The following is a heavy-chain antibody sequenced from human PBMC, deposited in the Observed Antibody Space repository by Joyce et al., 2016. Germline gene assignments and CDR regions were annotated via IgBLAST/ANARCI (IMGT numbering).Heavy chain of an antibody. J-gene: IGHJ5*02. CDR3: ARGTTVTRMGNWFDP. CDR2: ISSDGSNE. V-gene: IGHV3-30-3*01. D-gene: IGHD4-17*01. CDR1: GFSFSQFF. Sequence: QVQLVEPGGGVGQPGRSLTLFCAASGFSFSQFFMVWIRQAPGKGLEWAAVISSDGSNEYYAGAAEGRFIISRDNSKNTLNLQMTGLRSDYTGVYYCARGTTVTRMGNWFDPWGQGTLVTVSS.